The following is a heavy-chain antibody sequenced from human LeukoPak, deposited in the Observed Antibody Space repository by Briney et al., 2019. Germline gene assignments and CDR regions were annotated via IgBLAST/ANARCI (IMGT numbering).Heavy chain of an antibody. CDR3: ARSPYSSGWSGNY. V-gene: IGHV3-21*01. J-gene: IGHJ4*02. CDR2: ISSSSSYI. CDR1: GFTFSSYW. D-gene: IGHD6-19*01. Sequence: GGSLRLSCAASGFTFSSYWMSWVRQAPGKGLEWVSSISSSSSYIYYADSVKGRFTISRDNAKNSLYLQMNSLRAEDTAVYYCARSPYSSGWSGNYWGQGTLVTVSS.